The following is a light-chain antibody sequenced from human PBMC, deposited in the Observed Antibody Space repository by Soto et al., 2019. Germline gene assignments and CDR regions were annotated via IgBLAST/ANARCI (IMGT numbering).Light chain of an antibody. J-gene: IGLJ1*01. CDR1: SSDIGYYNY. Sequence: QSALTQPASVSGSPGQSITISCTGTSSDIGYYNYVSWYQQHPGKAPKLIIYEVSNRPSGVSNRFSGSKSANTASLTISGLQAEDEADYHCSSYTTSSTVVFRAGTKVTVL. CDR3: SSYTTSSTVV. V-gene: IGLV2-14*01. CDR2: EVS.